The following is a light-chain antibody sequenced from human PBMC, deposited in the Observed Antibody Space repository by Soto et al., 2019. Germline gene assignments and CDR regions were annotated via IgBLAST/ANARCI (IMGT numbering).Light chain of an antibody. Sequence: QAVVTQPPSVSGAPGQRVTISCTGSSSNIGAGYDVHWYQQLPGRAPKLLIYGNTNRPSGVPHRFSGSKSGTSASLAITGLQAEDEADYYCLSFDSSLSVVFGGGTKVTVL. CDR2: GNT. V-gene: IGLV1-40*01. J-gene: IGLJ2*01. CDR3: LSFDSSLSVV. CDR1: SSNIGAGYD.